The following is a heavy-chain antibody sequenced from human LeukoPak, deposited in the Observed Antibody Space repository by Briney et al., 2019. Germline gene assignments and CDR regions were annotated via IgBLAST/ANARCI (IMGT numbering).Heavy chain of an antibody. CDR2: IYHSGST. Sequence: SETLSLTCAVYGGSFSGYSWSWIRQPPGKGLEWIGEIYHSGSTNYNPSLKSRVTISVDKSKNQFSLKLSSVTAADTAVYYCARAPDYGDYNYPDCWGQGTLVTVSS. J-gene: IGHJ4*02. D-gene: IGHD4-17*01. CDR1: GGSFSGYS. V-gene: IGHV4-34*01. CDR3: ARAPDYGDYNYPDC.